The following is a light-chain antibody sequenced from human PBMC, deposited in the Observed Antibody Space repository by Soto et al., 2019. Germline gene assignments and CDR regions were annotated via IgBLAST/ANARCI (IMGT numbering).Light chain of an antibody. CDR3: SSYTSSSTGV. CDR2: QVS. J-gene: IGLJ3*02. CDR1: SSDVGSYNR. V-gene: IGLV2-18*02. Sequence: QSALTQPPSVSGSPGQSVTISCTGTSSDVGSYNRVSWYQQHPGTAPKLMIYQVSNRPSGVPDRFSGSKSGNTASLTISGLQAEDEADYYCSSYTSSSTGVFGGGTKLTVL.